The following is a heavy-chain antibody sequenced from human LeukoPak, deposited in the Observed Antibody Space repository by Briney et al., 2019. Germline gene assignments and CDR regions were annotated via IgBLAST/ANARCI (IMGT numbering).Heavy chain of an antibody. J-gene: IGHJ6*02. CDR2: ISAYNGNT. CDR3: ARVEIAVAVTGSGGNYSYYYGLDV. D-gene: IGHD6-19*01. Sequence: ASVKVSCEASGYTFTSYGITWVRQAPGQGLEWMGWISAYNGNTNFAQKFQGRVTMTTDTSTSTAYMELRSLRSDDTAVYYCARVEIAVAVTGSGGNYSYYYGLDVWGHGTTVTVSS. V-gene: IGHV1-18*01. CDR1: GYTFTSYG.